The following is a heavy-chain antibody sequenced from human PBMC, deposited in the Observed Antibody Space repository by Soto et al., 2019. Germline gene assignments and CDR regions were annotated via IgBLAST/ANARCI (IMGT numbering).Heavy chain of an antibody. J-gene: IGHJ6*02. V-gene: IGHV3-30*18. CDR2: ISYDGSNK. D-gene: IGHD6-6*01. CDR1: GFTFSSYG. CDR3: AKESMAAHHYYYYYYGMDV. Sequence: GGSLRLSCAASGFTFSSYGMHWVRQAPGKGLEWVAVISYDGSNKYYADSVKGRFTISRDNSKNTLYLQMNSLRAEDTAVYYCAKESMAAHHYYYYYYGMDVWGQGTTVTVSS.